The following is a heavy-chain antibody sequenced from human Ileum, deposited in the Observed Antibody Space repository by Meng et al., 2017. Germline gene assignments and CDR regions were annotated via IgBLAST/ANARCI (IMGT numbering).Heavy chain of an antibody. V-gene: IGHV4-39*01. CDR3: ARQVNSDGYPRYFDF. J-gene: IGHJ4*02. CDR2: IYYSGTT. D-gene: IGHD5-24*01. Sequence: QLQLQESGPGLVKPWETLSLTCTVSGGSIPSSSYSCGWIRQPPGKGLEWIGYIYYSGTTYYNPSLKSRATISEDTAKNQFSLNLSSVNAADTAVCYCARQVNSDGYPRYFDFWGQGTLVTVSS. CDR1: GGSIPSSSYS.